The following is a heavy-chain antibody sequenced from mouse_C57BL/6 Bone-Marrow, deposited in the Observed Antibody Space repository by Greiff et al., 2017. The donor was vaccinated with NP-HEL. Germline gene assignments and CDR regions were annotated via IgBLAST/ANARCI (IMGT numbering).Heavy chain of an antibody. J-gene: IGHJ2*01. CDR3: ANFDIDY. Sequence: EVKLVESGGGLVKPGGSLKLSCAASGFTFSSYAMSWVRQTPEKRLEWVATICDGGSYTYYPDNVKGRFTISRDNAKNNLYLQMSHLKSEDTAMYYCANFDIDYWGQGTTLTVSS. V-gene: IGHV5-4*03. CDR1: GFTFSSYA. CDR2: ICDGGSYT.